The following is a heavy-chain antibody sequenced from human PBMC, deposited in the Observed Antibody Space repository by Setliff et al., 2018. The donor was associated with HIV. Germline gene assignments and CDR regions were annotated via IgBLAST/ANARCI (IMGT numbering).Heavy chain of an antibody. CDR3: ARDSMGSPLYYYYMDV. CDR1: GYTFTSYG. V-gene: IGHV1-18*01. CDR2: ISAYNGNT. J-gene: IGHJ6*03. Sequence: GSVKVSCKASGYTFTSYGISWVRQAPGQGLEWMGWISAYNGNTNYAQKLQGRVTMTTDTSTSTAYMELRSLRSDDTAVYYCARDSMGSPLYYYYMDVWGKGTTVTVSS. D-gene: IGHD2-8*01.